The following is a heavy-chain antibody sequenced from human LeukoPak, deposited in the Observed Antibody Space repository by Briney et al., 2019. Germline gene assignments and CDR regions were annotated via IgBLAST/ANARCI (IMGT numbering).Heavy chain of an antibody. CDR2: IHSGGTT. CDR3: ARSWDERLNFDY. Sequence: GGSLRLSCAASGFTVSARYMNWVRQAPGKGLEWLLVIHSGGTTDYTDSVRGRFTISRDNSKNILYLQMNSLTTEDTAVYYCARSWDERLNFDYRGQGTLVTVSS. V-gene: IGHV3-66*02. J-gene: IGHJ4*02. D-gene: IGHD1-1*01. CDR1: GFTVSARY.